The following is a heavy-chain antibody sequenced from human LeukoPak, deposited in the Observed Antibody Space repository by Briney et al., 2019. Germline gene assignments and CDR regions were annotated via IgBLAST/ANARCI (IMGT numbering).Heavy chain of an antibody. D-gene: IGHD2-2*02. J-gene: IGHJ4*02. CDR3: ARAGEDCSSTSCYSGYYFDY. CDR1: GYTFTGYY. V-gene: IGHV1-2*02. CDR2: INPNSGGT. Sequence: GASVKVSCKASGYTFTGYYMHWVRQAPGQGLEWMGWINPNSGGTNYAQKFQGGVTMTRDTSISTAYMELSRLRSDDTAVYYCARAGEDCSSTSCYSGYYFDYWGQGTLVTVSS.